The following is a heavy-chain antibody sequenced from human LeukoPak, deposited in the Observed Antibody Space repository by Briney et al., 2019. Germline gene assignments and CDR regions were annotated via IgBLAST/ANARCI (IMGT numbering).Heavy chain of an antibody. Sequence: GGSLRLSCAASGFTFSSYDMHWVRQATGKGLEWVSGIGTAGDIYYPGSVKGRFTISRENAKRSLYLQMNSLRAGDTAVYYCARDLLGYNNYYMDVWGKGTTVTVSS. CDR3: ARDLLGYNNYYMDV. CDR1: GFTFSSYD. D-gene: IGHD3-10*01. CDR2: IGTAGDI. V-gene: IGHV3-13*01. J-gene: IGHJ6*03.